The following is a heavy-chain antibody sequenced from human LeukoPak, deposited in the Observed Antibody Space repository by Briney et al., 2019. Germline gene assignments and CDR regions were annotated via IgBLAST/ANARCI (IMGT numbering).Heavy chain of an antibody. CDR2: ISSSSSYI. CDR3: AGARFGELLYVY. D-gene: IGHD3-10*01. CDR1: GFTFSSYS. V-gene: IGHV3-21*01. J-gene: IGHJ4*02. Sequence: GGSLRLSCAASGFTFSSYSMNWVRQAPGKGLEWVSSISSSSSYIYYADSVKGRFTISRDNAKNSLYLQMNSLRAGDTAVYYCAGARFGELLYVYWGQGTLVTVSS.